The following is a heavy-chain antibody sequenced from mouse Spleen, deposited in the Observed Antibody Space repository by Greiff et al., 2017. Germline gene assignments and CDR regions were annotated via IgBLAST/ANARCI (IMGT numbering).Heavy chain of an antibody. J-gene: IGHJ3*01. Sequence: EVKLVESGAELVKPGASVKLSCTASGFNIKDTYMHWVKQRPEQGLEWIGRIDPANGNTKYDPKFQGKATITADTSSNTAYLQLSSLTSEDTAVYYCARPLLLGYDSTWFAYWGQGTLVTVSA. CDR2: IDPANGNT. CDR3: ARPLLLGYDSTWFAY. D-gene: IGHD2-4*01. V-gene: IGHV14-3*02. CDR1: GFNIKDTY.